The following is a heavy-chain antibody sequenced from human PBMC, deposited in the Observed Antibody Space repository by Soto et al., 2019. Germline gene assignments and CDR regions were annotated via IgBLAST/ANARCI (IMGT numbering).Heavy chain of an antibody. CDR1: GFTFSSYS. J-gene: IGHJ3*02. Sequence: EVQLVESGGGLVKPGGSLRLSCAASGFTFSSYSMNWVRQAPGKGLEWVSSISSSSSYIYYADSVKGRFTTSRDNAKNSLYLQMNSLRAEDTAVYYCARVYHYYDSSGYYYVCAFDIWGQGTMVTVSS. CDR3: ARVYHYYDSSGYYYVCAFDI. V-gene: IGHV3-21*01. CDR2: ISSSSSYI. D-gene: IGHD3-22*01.